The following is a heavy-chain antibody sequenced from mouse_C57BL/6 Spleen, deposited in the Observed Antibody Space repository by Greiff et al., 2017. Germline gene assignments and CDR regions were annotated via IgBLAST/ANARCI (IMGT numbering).Heavy chain of an antibody. J-gene: IGHJ4*01. Sequence: QVQLQQPGPELVKPGASVTLSCKASGYTFTSYWMHWVKQRPGQGLEWIGNINPSNGGTNYNEKFKSKATLTVDKSSSTAYLQLSSLTSEYAEVYYCAEGIYGNFAMDYWGQGTSVTVSS. V-gene: IGHV1-53*01. D-gene: IGHD2-1*01. CDR1: GYTFTSYW. CDR3: AEGIYGNFAMDY. CDR2: INPSNGGT.